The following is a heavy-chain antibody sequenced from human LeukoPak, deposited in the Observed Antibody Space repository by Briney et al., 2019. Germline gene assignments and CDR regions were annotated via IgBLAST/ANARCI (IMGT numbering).Heavy chain of an antibody. CDR1: GYTFTSYD. Sequence: GASVKVSCKASGYTFTSYDINWVRQATGQGLEWMGWMNPNSGNTGYAQKFQGRVTITRNTSISTAYMELSSLRSEDTAVYYCARDSVEMATILGDAFDIWGQGTMVTVSS. V-gene: IGHV1-8*03. CDR3: ARDSVEMATILGDAFDI. CDR2: MNPNSGNT. J-gene: IGHJ3*02. D-gene: IGHD5-24*01.